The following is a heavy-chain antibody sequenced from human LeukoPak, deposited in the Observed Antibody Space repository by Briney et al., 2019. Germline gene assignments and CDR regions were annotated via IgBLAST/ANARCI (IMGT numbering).Heavy chain of an antibody. D-gene: IGHD2-15*01. CDR3: ARDSCSGGSCYFAFDI. CDR1: GFTFSSYG. CDR2: IRYDGSNK. V-gene: IGHV3-30*02. Sequence: GGSLRLSCAASGFTFSSYGMHWVRQAPGKGLEWVAFIRYDGSNKYYADSVKGRFTISRDNSKNTLYLQMNSLRAEDTAVYYCARDSCSGGSCYFAFDIWGQGTMVTVSS. J-gene: IGHJ3*02.